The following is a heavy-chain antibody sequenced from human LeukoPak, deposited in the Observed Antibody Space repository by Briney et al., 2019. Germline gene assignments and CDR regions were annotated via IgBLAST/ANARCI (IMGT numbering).Heavy chain of an antibody. Sequence: SETLSLTCTVSGGSISSSSYYWGWIRQPPGKGLEWIGSIYYSGSTYYNPSLKSRVTISVDTSKDQFSLKLSSVTAADTAVYYCARPGRDHDYWGQGTLVTVSS. J-gene: IGHJ4*02. D-gene: IGHD2-21*01. CDR3: ARPGRDHDY. CDR2: IYYSGST. V-gene: IGHV4-39*01. CDR1: GGSISSSSYY.